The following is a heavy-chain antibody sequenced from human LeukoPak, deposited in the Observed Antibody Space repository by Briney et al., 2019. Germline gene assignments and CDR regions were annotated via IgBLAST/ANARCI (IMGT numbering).Heavy chain of an antibody. J-gene: IGHJ5*02. Sequence: PGGSLRLSCAVSGFTFSSYGMHWVRQAPGKGLEWVAVISYDGSNKYYADSVKGRFTISRDNSKNTLYLQMNSLRAEDTAVYYCAKDLDVAYYDFWSGYYNNWFDPWGQGTLVTVSS. V-gene: IGHV3-30*18. D-gene: IGHD3-3*01. CDR3: AKDLDVAYYDFWSGYYNNWFDP. CDR2: ISYDGSNK. CDR1: GFTFSSYG.